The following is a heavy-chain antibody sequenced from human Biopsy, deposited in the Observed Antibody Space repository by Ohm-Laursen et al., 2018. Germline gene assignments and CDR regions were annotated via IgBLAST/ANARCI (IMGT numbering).Heavy chain of an antibody. CDR2: INIDGSGT. Sequence: SLRLSCSASGFTFNSYWMHWVRQAPGKGLVWVSRINIDGSGTKYADSVKGRFTVSRDSAKNTLYLQMNSLTAEDTAIYYCTRAYRYGLDAFAMWGQGTMVTVSS. J-gene: IGHJ3*02. CDR1: GFTFNSYW. D-gene: IGHD3-16*01. V-gene: IGHV3-74*03. CDR3: TRAYRYGLDAFAM.